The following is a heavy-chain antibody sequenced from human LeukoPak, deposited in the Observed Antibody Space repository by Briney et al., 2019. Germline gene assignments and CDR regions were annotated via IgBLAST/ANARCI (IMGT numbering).Heavy chain of an antibody. CDR2: ISAYNGNT. CDR3: ARVSSIVVVVAASDY. J-gene: IGHJ4*02. V-gene: IGHV1-18*01. D-gene: IGHD2-15*01. Sequence: ASVKASCKASGYTFTSYGISWVRQAPGQGLEWMGWISAYNGNTNYAQKLQGRVTMTTDTSTSTAYMELRSPRPDDTAVYYCARVSSIVVVVAASDYWGQGTLVTVSS. CDR1: GYTFTSYG.